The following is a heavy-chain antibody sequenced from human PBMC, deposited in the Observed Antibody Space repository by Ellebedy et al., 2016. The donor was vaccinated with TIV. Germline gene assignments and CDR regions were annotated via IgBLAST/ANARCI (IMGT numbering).Heavy chain of an antibody. D-gene: IGHD4-17*01. Sequence: SGPTLVKPTETLTLTGTVSGFPLSNAYMGVSWIRQPPGKALEGLAHIFSNDQKSYSTSLNHRPTLSKDTSRSQVVLLMTNMDPVDTATDYVARMRDNMENYGSFDIWGQGTMVTVSS. CDR3: ARMRDNMENYGSFDI. CDR2: IFSNDQK. J-gene: IGHJ3*02. CDR1: GFPLSNAYMG. V-gene: IGHV2-26*01.